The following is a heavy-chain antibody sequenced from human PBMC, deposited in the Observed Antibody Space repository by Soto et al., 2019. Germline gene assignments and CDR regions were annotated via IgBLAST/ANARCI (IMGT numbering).Heavy chain of an antibody. CDR1: GYTFSKYG. CDR3: ARVVPGAEAWFGP. Sequence: ASVKVSCKTSGYTFSKYGITWVRQAPGQPLEWLGWISLYSDGTNYAQKFQGRVSMTTDTSTTTAYMELRSLRSDDTAVYYCARVVPGAEAWFGPWGQGTLVTVSS. J-gene: IGHJ5*02. V-gene: IGHV1-18*01. D-gene: IGHD2-2*01. CDR2: ISLYSDGT.